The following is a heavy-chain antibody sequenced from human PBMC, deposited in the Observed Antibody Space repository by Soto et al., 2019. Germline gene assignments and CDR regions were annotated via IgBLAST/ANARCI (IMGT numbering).Heavy chain of an antibody. J-gene: IGHJ3*02. D-gene: IGHD4-17*01. CDR3: ARHTVTTSDAFDI. V-gene: IGHV4-39*01. CDR2: IYYSGST. Sequence: SETLSLTCTVSGGSISSSSYYWGWIRQPPGKGLEWIGSIYYSGSTYYNPSLKSRVTISVDTSKNQFSLKLSSVTAADTAVYYCARHTVTTSDAFDIWGQGTMVTVSS. CDR1: GGSISSSSYY.